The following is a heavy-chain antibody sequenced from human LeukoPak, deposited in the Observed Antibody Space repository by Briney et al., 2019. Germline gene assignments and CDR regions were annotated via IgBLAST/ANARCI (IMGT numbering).Heavy chain of an antibody. J-gene: IGHJ6*02. Sequence: SETLSLTCTVSGGSIGSYYWSWIRQPPGKGLEWIGYIYYSGSTNYNPSLKSRVTISVDTSKNQFSLKLSSVTAADTAVYYCARGRVVVAATSYYYYGMDVWGQGTTVTVSS. D-gene: IGHD2-15*01. V-gene: IGHV4-59*01. CDR2: IYYSGST. CDR1: GGSIGSYY. CDR3: ARGRVVVAATSYYYYGMDV.